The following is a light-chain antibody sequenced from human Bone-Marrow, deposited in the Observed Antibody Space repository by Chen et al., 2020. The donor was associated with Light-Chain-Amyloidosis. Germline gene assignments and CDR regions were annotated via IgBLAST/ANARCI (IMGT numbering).Light chain of an antibody. Sequence: SYELTPPPSVSVSPGQTARITCSGDDLPTKYAYWYQQKPGQAPVLVIHIDTERPSGISERFSGSSSGPTATLTISGVQAEDEADYHCQSADSSGTYEVIFGGGTKLTVL. CDR3: QSADSSGTYEVI. CDR1: DLPTKY. V-gene: IGLV3-25*03. J-gene: IGLJ2*01. CDR2: IDT.